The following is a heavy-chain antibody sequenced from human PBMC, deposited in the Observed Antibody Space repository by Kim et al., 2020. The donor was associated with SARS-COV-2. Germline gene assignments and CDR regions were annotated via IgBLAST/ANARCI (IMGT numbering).Heavy chain of an antibody. D-gene: IGHD2-2*03. V-gene: IGHV3-66*01. Sequence: VKGRLTIYRDNAKNTLYLQMNSLRAEDTAVYYCARDGYCSSTSCADSDYWGQGTLVTVSS. J-gene: IGHJ4*02. CDR3: ARDGYCSSTSCADSDY.